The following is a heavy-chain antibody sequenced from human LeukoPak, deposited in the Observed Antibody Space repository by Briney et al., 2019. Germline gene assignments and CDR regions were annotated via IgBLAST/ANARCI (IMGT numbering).Heavy chain of an antibody. D-gene: IGHD5-18*01. CDR3: ARVGDTAMVGAGYFDY. Sequence: SETLSLTCAVYGGSFSGYYWSWIRQPPGKGLEWIGEINHSGSTNYNPSLKSRVTISVDTSKNQFSLKLSSVTAADTAVYYCARVGDTAMVGAGYFDYWGQGTLVTVSS. CDR1: GGSFSGYY. J-gene: IGHJ4*02. V-gene: IGHV4-34*01. CDR2: INHSGST.